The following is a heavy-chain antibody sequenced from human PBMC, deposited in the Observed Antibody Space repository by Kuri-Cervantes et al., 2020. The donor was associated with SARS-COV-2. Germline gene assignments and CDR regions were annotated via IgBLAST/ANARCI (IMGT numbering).Heavy chain of an antibody. CDR2: IYHSGST. CDR3: ARHNRHYDFWSGYSSPYNWFDP. D-gene: IGHD3-3*01. J-gene: IGHJ5*02. V-gene: IGHV4-38-2*01. Sequence: SETLSLTCAVSGYSISSGYYWGWTRQPPGKGLEWIGSIYHSGSTYYNPSLKSRVTISVDTSKNQFSLKLSSVTAADTAVYYCARHNRHYDFWSGYSSPYNWFDPWGQGTLVTVSS. CDR1: GYSISSGYY.